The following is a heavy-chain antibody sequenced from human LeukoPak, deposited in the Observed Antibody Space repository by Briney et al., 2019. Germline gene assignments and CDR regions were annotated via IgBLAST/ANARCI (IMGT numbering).Heavy chain of an antibody. CDR3: ARVYYYDSSGYDFDY. Sequence: ASVKVSCKASGYTFTGYYMHWVRQAPGQGLEWMGWINPSSGGTNYAQKFQGRVTMTRDTSISTAYMELSRLRSDDTAVYYCARVYYYDSSGYDFDYWGQGTLVTVSS. CDR2: INPSSGGT. V-gene: IGHV1-2*02. J-gene: IGHJ4*02. D-gene: IGHD3-22*01. CDR1: GYTFTGYY.